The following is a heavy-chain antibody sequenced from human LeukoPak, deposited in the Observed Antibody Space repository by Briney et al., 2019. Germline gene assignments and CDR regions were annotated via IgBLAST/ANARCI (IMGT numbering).Heavy chain of an antibody. Sequence: SVKVSCKASGGTFSSYAISWVRQAPGQGLEWMGGIIPIFGTANYAQKFQGRVTITADESTSTAYMELSSLRSEDTAVYYCAEYSSSPDDAFDIWGQGTMVTVSS. J-gene: IGHJ3*02. CDR2: IIPIFGTA. D-gene: IGHD6-6*01. CDR3: AEYSSSPDDAFDI. V-gene: IGHV1-69*13. CDR1: GGTFSSYA.